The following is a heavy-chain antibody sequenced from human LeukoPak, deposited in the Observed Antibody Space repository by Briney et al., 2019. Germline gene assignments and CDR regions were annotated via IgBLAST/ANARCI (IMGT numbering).Heavy chain of an antibody. CDR1: GYTFTGYY. D-gene: IGHD4-17*01. V-gene: IGHV1-2*06. CDR2: INPNSGGT. CDR3: ASHYGDYVTIEFQH. J-gene: IGHJ1*01. Sequence: ASVKVSCKASGYTFTGYYMHWVRQAPGQGLGWMGRINPNSGGTNYAQKFQGRVTMTRDTSISTAYMELSRLRSEDTAVYYCASHYGDYVTIEFQHWGQGTLVTVSS.